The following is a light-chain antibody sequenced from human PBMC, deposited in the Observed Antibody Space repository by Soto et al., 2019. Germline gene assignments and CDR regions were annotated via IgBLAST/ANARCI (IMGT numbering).Light chain of an antibody. Sequence: SYELTQPPSVSVSPGQTASITCSGDKLGDKYACWYQQKPGQSPVLVIYQDSKRPSGIPEGFSGSNSGNTATLTISGTQAMDEADYYCQAWDSSTAVFGTGTKLTVL. V-gene: IGLV3-1*01. CDR2: QDS. J-gene: IGLJ1*01. CDR1: KLGDKY. CDR3: QAWDSSTAV.